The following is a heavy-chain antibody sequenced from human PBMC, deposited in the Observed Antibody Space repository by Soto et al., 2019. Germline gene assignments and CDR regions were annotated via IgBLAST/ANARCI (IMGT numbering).Heavy chain of an antibody. CDR2: IYCRGST. D-gene: IGHD3-16*02. V-gene: IGHV4-31*03. CDR1: GGSISSGGYY. Sequence: QVQLQESGPGLVKPSQTLSLTCTVSGGSISSGGYYWSWIRQHPGKGLEWIGYIYCRGSTYYNPYLTRRVTISVDTPKNQFSLKLSSVTAADTAVYYCARDRLRELLLLGAAFDIWGQGTMVTVSS. J-gene: IGHJ3*02. CDR3: ARDRLRELLLLGAAFDI.